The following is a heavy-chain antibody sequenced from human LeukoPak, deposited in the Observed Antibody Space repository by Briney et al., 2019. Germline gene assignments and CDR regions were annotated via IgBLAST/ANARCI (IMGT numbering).Heavy chain of an antibody. V-gene: IGHV2-5*02. CDR1: GFSLSSSGVG. CDR3: AHKGMRADPFDY. J-gene: IGHJ4*02. Sequence: PGPTLVNPTQTLTLTCTFSGFSLSSSGVGVGWFRQPPGKALEWLALICWDNDQRYSQALKSRLNITNETSKNQVVLTMTNMEPVDTATYSCAHKGMRADPFDYWGQGTLVTVSP. CDR2: ICWDNDQ.